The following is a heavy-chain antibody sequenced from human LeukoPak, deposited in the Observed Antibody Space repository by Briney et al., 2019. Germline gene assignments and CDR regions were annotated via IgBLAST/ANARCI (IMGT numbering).Heavy chain of an antibody. Sequence: PGGSLRLSCAASGLTFSLCAMNWVRQAPGKGLEWVSGISGSGGSTYYADSVKGRFTISRDSSKNTVYLQMNSLRAEDTAVYYCAKADGSYKTLIDYWGQGTLVTVSS. CDR2: ISGSGGST. CDR3: AKADGSYKTLIDY. CDR1: GLTFSLCA. V-gene: IGHV3-23*01. D-gene: IGHD3-10*01. J-gene: IGHJ4*02.